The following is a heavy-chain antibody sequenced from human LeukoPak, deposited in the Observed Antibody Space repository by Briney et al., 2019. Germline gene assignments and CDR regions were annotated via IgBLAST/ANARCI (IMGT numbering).Heavy chain of an antibody. CDR2: MDPSGSQK. V-gene: IGHV3-7*01. CDR1: GFTFNRSW. Sequence: GGSLRLSCAASGFTFNRSWMHWVRQAPGKGLEWVANMDPSGSQKRYVDSVKGRFTISKDNPGTSLYLEMYSLRAEDTAIYYCAIWTSGNYWGQGTLVTVSS. J-gene: IGHJ4*02. D-gene: IGHD1-1*01. CDR3: AIWTSGNY.